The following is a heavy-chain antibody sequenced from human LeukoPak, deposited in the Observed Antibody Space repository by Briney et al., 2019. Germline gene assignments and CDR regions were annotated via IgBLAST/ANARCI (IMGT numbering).Heavy chain of an antibody. CDR3: ARDNEYYDILTGPFDP. CDR2: IYYSGST. CDR1: GGSISSSSYY. J-gene: IGHJ5*02. D-gene: IGHD3-9*01. Sequence: PSETLSLTCTVSGGSISSSSYYWGWIRQPPGKGLEWIGSIYYSGSTYYNPSLKSRVTISVDTSKNQFSLKLSSVTAADTAVYYCARDNEYYDILTGPFDPWGQGTLVTVSS. V-gene: IGHV4-39*07.